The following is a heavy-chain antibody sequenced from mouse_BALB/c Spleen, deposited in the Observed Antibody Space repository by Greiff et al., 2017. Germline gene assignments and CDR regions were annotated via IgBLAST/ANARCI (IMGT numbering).Heavy chain of an antibody. Sequence: VQLQQSGAELVRPGVSVKISCKGSGYTFTDYAMHWVQQSHAKSLGWIGVISTYYGDASYNQKFKGKATMTVDKSSSTAYMELARLTSEDSAIYSCARLPDYYGSSYEDYWGQGTTLTVSS. CDR2: ISTYYGDA. D-gene: IGHD1-1*01. V-gene: IGHV1S137*01. J-gene: IGHJ2*01. CDR3: ARLPDYYGSSYEDY. CDR1: GYTFTDYA.